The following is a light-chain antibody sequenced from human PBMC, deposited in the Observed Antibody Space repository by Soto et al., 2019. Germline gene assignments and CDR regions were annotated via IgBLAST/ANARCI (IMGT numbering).Light chain of an antibody. Sequence: EIVLTQSPGTLSLSPGERATLSCRASQSVSTTSLAWYQQKPGQAPRLLIYGASYRATGIPDRFSGSGSGTDFTLTIIRLEPEDFAVYFCQQYGSSPRTFGQGTKLEIK. CDR2: GAS. J-gene: IGKJ2*01. CDR3: QQYGSSPRT. V-gene: IGKV3-20*01. CDR1: QSVSTTS.